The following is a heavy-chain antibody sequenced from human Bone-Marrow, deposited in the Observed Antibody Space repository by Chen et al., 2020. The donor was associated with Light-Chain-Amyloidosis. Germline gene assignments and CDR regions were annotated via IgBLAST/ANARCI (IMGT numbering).Heavy chain of an antibody. CDR3: AREATRGQVLGESSGYAL. CDR1: GYSISSGYS. CDR2: INHSGNT. D-gene: IGHD3-22*01. J-gene: IGHJ2*01. V-gene: IGHV4-38-2*02. Sequence: QVQLQESGPGLVKPSETLSLTCSVSGYSISSGYSWGWIRQPPGKGLEWIAMINHSGNTYQNPSLKGRVTLSVDTSKNQFSLELGSVIAADTAVYYCAREATRGQVLGESSGYALWGRGTLVTVSS.